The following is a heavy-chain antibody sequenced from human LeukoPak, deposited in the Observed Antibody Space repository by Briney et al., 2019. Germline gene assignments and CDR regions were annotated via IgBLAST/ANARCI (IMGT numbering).Heavy chain of an antibody. CDR1: GYTFTSYG. CDR3: ARDCSRYFDWLFRRPRDYYGMDV. CDR2: ISAYNGNT. V-gene: IGHV1-18*01. D-gene: IGHD3-9*01. J-gene: IGHJ6*02. Sequence: ASVKVSCKASGYTFTSYGISWVRQAPGRGLEWMGWISAYNGNTNYAQKLQGRVTMTTDTSTSTAYMELRSLRSDDTAVYYCARDCSRYFDWLFRRPRDYYGMDVWGQGTTVTVSS.